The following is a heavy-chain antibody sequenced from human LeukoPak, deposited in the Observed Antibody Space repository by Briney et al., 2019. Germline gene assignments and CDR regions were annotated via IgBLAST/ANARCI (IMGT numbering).Heavy chain of an antibody. V-gene: IGHV3-48*02. J-gene: IGHJ4*02. CDR1: GFTFTSHS. CDR3: ARVRGTALVNMYFDY. D-gene: IGHD2-21*02. CDR2: ITSSSTTI. Sequence: GGSLILSCATSGFTFTSHSMNWVRQAPGKGLEWVSFITSSSTTIYYADSVKGRFTISRDNAKNSLYLQMNSLRDEDTAVYYCARVRGTALVNMYFDYWSQGTLVTVSS.